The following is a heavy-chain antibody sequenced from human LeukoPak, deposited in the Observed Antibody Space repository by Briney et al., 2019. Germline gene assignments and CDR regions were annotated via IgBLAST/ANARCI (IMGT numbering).Heavy chain of an antibody. J-gene: IGHJ4*02. V-gene: IGHV1-2*02. Sequence: GASVRVSCKASGCTFTGYYMHWVRQAPGQGLEWMGWMNPSSGERKYVQSFQGRVTLTRDTSITTAYMELSSLTSDDTAVYYCAISYGRVAGTDFDYWGQGTLVSVAS. CDR2: MNPSSGER. CDR1: GCTFTGYY. D-gene: IGHD6-19*01. CDR3: AISYGRVAGTDFDY.